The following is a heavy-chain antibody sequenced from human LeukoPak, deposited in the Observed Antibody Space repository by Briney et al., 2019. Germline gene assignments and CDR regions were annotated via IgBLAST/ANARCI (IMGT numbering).Heavy chain of an antibody. J-gene: IGHJ4*02. D-gene: IGHD3-10*01. CDR2: INHSGST. Sequence: KPSETLSLTCAVYGGSFSGYYWSWIRQPPGKGLEWIGEINHSGSTNYNPSLKSRVTISVDTSKNQFSLKLSSVTAADTAVYYCARRVDGSGRQIRYIDYWGQGTLVTVSS. CDR1: GGSFSGYY. V-gene: IGHV4-34*01. CDR3: ARRVDGSGRQIRYIDY.